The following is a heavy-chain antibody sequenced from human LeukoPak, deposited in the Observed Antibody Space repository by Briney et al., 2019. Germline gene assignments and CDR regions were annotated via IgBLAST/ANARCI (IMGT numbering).Heavy chain of an antibody. Sequence: GGSLRLSCAASGFTFSSYAMSWARQAPGKGLEWVSYISSSSSTIYYADSVKGRFTISRDNAKNSLYLQMNSLRAEDTAVYYCARGITGTIYWFDPWGQGTLVTVSS. D-gene: IGHD1-7*01. CDR3: ARGITGTIYWFDP. J-gene: IGHJ5*02. CDR2: ISSSSSTI. CDR1: GFTFSSYA. V-gene: IGHV3-48*04.